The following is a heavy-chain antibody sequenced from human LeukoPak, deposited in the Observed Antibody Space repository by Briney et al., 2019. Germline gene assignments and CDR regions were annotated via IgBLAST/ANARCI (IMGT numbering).Heavy chain of an antibody. Sequence: GGSLRLSCAASGFTVSSNYMSWVRQAPGKGLEWVSVIYSGGGTYYADSVKGRFTISRDNSKNTLYLQMNSLRAEDTAVYYCARVRGFKNWFDPWGQGTLVTVSS. CDR1: GFTVSSNY. CDR3: ARVRGFKNWFDP. V-gene: IGHV3-66*02. J-gene: IGHJ5*02. CDR2: IYSGGGT.